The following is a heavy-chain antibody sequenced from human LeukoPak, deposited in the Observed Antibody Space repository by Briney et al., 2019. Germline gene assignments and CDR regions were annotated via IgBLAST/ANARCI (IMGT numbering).Heavy chain of an antibody. CDR1: GYTFTSYD. V-gene: IGHV1-8*03. CDR3: ARLVVRTNAFDI. D-gene: IGHD3-10*01. J-gene: IGHJ3*02. CDR2: MNPNSGNT. Sequence: GASVKVSCKASGYTFTSYDINWVRQATGQGLEWMGWMNPNSGNTGYAQKFQGRVTITADESTSTAYMELSSLRSEDTAVYYCARLVVRTNAFDIWGQGTMVTVSS.